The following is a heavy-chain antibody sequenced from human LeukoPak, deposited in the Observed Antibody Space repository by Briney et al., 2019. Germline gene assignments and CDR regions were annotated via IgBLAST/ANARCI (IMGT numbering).Heavy chain of an antibody. D-gene: IGHD3-10*01. CDR2: INYGGTT. J-gene: IGHJ4*02. CDR1: GGSISSSNYF. Sequence: TPSETLSLTCTVSGGSISSSNYFWSWIRQPPGQELEWIASINYGGTTYYNPSLKSRVTISVDTSKNQFSLRLTSVTAADTAVYLCARYVVYGSGKYYFDYWGQESLVSVFS. V-gene: IGHV4-39*01. CDR3: ARYVVYGSGKYYFDY.